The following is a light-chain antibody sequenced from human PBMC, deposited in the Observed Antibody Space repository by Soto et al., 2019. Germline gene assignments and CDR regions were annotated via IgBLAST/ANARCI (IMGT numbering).Light chain of an antibody. CDR2: DAS. J-gene: IGKJ4*01. V-gene: IGKV3-11*01. Sequence: IVLTQSPATLSLSPGERATLSCRASQSVGNHLAWYQQQRGQAPRLLIYDASYSATGIPARFSGSGSGTDFTLITSSQEPEDFAVSYCQRRNRWPPRATFGGGTKVEI. CDR1: QSVGNH. CDR3: QRRNRWPPRAT.